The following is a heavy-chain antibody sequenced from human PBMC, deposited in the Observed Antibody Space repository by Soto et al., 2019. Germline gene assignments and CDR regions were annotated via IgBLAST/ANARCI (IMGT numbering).Heavy chain of an antibody. CDR3: AGVRGPYCAGECYPPTPHWFDP. J-gene: IGHJ5*02. CDR2: IYHSGST. V-gene: IGHV4-4*02. CDR1: GDSLSRSYW. Sequence: SETLSLTCAVSGDSLSRSYWWSWVRQFPGKGLEWIGEIYHSGSTIYNPSLTSRVTISVDTSKNQFSLKLNSVTAADSAVYYWAGVRGPYCAGECYPPTPHWFDPWGQGTRDPFSS. D-gene: IGHD2-21*01.